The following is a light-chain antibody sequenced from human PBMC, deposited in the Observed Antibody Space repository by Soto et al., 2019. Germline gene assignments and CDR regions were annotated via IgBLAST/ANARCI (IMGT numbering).Light chain of an antibody. V-gene: IGLV2-14*03. J-gene: IGLJ2*01. CDR2: DVS. CDR3: SSYTSTGSL. Sequence: QSVLTQPASVSGSPGESITISCTGTSSDVGNYNYVSWYQQHPGKAPKLMIYDVSNRPSGVSNRFSGSKSGNTASLTISGLLAEDEAVYYCSSYTSTGSLFGGGTKVTVL. CDR1: SSDVGNYNY.